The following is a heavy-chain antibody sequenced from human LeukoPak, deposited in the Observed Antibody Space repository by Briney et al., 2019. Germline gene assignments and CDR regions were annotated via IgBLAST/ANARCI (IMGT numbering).Heavy chain of an antibody. CDR2: IYYTGST. Sequence: PSETLSLTCTVSGGSIRSNYWGWIRQPPGKGLEFIGHIYYTGSTNYNPSLRSRVTISLDTSKNQFSLNLNSVTSADTAVYYCARAPYYDFWSGYYHFDYWGQGTLVTVSS. J-gene: IGHJ4*02. CDR1: GGSIRSNY. CDR3: ARAPYYDFWSGYYHFDY. D-gene: IGHD3-3*01. V-gene: IGHV4-59*01.